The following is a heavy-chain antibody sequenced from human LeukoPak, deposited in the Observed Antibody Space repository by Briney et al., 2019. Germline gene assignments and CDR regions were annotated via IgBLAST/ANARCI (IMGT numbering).Heavy chain of an antibody. J-gene: IGHJ4*02. CDR2: ISYDGSNK. CDR3: ARDRVDFWSGYLF. V-gene: IGHV3-30*03. CDR1: GFTFSSYG. Sequence: GGSLRLSCAASGFTFSSYGMHWVRQAPGKGLEWVAVISYDGSNKYYADSVKGRFTISRDNSKNTLYLQMNSLRAEDTAVYYCARDRVDFWSGYLFGGQGTLVTVSS. D-gene: IGHD3-3*01.